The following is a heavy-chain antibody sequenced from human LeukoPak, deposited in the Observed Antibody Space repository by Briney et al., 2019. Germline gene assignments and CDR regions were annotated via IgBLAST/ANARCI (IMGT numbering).Heavy chain of an antibody. J-gene: IGHJ3*02. D-gene: IGHD1-1*01. CDR1: GYTFTSYD. Sequence: ASVKVSCKASGYTFTSYDINWVRQAPGQGLEWMGIINPSGGSTSYAQKFQGRVTMTRDTSTSTVYMELSSLRSEDTAVYYCARDGSPTLDDAFDIWGQGTMVTVSS. CDR2: INPSGGST. CDR3: ARDGSPTLDDAFDI. V-gene: IGHV1-46*01.